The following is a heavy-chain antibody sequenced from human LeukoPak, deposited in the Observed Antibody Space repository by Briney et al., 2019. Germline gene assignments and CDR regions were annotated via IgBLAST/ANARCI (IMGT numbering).Heavy chain of an antibody. CDR3: AREDDWNYEDY. D-gene: IGHD1-7*01. V-gene: IGHV3-7*01. CDR1: GFTFSNYW. Sequence: PGGSLRLSCAASGFTFSNYWMSWVRQAPGKGLEWVANIKQDGSEKYYVNSVKGRFTISSDNAKNSLYLQMNSLRAEDTAIYFCAREDDWNYEDYWGQGTLVTVSS. J-gene: IGHJ4*02. CDR2: IKQDGSEK.